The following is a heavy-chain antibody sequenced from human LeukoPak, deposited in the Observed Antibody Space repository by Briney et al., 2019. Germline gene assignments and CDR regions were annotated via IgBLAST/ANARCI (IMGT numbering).Heavy chain of an antibody. Sequence: PGGSLRLSCAASGFTFSSYAMSWVRQAPGKGLEWVSAISGSGGSTYYADSVKGRFTISRDNYKNTLYLQMNSLRAEDTAVYYCAKSRGMTTVTFFDYWGQGTLVTVSS. D-gene: IGHD4-17*01. CDR2: ISGSGGST. V-gene: IGHV3-23*01. CDR3: AKSRGMTTVTFFDY. J-gene: IGHJ4*02. CDR1: GFTFSSYA.